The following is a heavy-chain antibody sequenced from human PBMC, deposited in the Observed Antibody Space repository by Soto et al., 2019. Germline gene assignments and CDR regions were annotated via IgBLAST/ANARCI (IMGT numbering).Heavy chain of an antibody. CDR2: ISSSSSTI. CDR3: ARDGPMYSSGWFV. V-gene: IGHV3-48*01. CDR1: GFTFSSYS. Sequence: GGSLRLSCAASGFTFSSYSMNWVRQAPGKGLEWVSYISSSSSTIYYADSVKGRFTISRDNAKNSLYLQMNSLRAEDTAVYYCARDGPMYSSGWFVWGKGTTVTVSS. J-gene: IGHJ6*04. D-gene: IGHD6-19*01.